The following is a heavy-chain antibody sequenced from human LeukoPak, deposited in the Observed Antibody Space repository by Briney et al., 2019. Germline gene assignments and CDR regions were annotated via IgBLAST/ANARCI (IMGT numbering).Heavy chain of an antibody. D-gene: IGHD2-8*01. Sequence: GASVKVSCKASGYTFTGYYMHWVRQAPGQGLEWMGWINPSSGGTNYAQKFQGRVTMTRDTSISTAYMELSRLRSDDTAVYYCARANGDYVFTRYWGQGTLVTVSS. J-gene: IGHJ4*02. CDR1: GYTFTGYY. V-gene: IGHV1-2*02. CDR3: ARANGDYVFTRY. CDR2: INPSSGGT.